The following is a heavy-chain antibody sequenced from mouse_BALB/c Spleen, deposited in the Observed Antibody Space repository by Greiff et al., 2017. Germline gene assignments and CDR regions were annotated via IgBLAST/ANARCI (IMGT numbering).Heavy chain of an antibody. D-gene: IGHD3-1*01. V-gene: IGHV1-66*01. CDR3: ARSRQLGLAWFAY. Sequence: QVQLQQSVPELVKPGASVKISCKASGYSFTSYYIHWVKQRPGQGLEWIGWIFPGSGNTKYNEKFKGKATLTADTSSSTAYMPLSSLTSEDSAVYFCARSRQLGLAWFAYWGQGTLVTVSA. CDR1: GYSFTSYY. CDR2: IFPGSGNT. J-gene: IGHJ3*01.